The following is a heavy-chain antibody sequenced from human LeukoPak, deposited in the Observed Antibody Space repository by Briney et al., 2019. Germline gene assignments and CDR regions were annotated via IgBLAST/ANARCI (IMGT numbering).Heavy chain of an antibody. CDR3: VRLLTRLSMLRGAKTHNWFDP. V-gene: IGHV4-34*01. Sequence: SETLSLTCAVYGGSFSGYYWSWIRQPPGKGLKWIGEINHSGSSNYNPSLKSRLTMSVDMSKNQFSLNLTSVTAADTAVYYCVRLLTRLSMLRGAKTHNWFDPWGQGTLVTVSS. J-gene: IGHJ5*02. D-gene: IGHD3-10*01. CDR2: INHSGSS. CDR1: GGSFSGYY.